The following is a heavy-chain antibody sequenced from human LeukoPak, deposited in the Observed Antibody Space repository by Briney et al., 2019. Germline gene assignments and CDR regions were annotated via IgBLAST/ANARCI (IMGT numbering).Heavy chain of an antibody. D-gene: IGHD5-18*01. CDR2: INHSGST. CDR3: ARGKRYRIFDY. Sequence: PSETLSLTCAVYGGSFSGYYWSWIRQPPGKGLEWIGEINHSGSTNYNPSLKSRVTISVDTSKNQFSLKLSSVTAADTAVYYCARGKRYRIFDYWGQGTLVTVSS. CDR1: GGSFSGYY. J-gene: IGHJ4*02. V-gene: IGHV4-34*01.